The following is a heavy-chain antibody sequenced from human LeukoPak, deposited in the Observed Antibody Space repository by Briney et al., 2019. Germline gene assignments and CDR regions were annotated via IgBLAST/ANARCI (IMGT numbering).Heavy chain of an antibody. Sequence: SETLSLTCTISGGSISTFYWSWIRQPAGKGLEWIGRVYKSGSTNFNPSLESRVTKSVDTSRNQFSLKLSSVTAADTAMYYCARDHYGGNSDAFDIWGQGTMVTVSS. CDR2: VYKSGST. CDR3: ARDHYGGNSDAFDI. CDR1: GGSISTFY. D-gene: IGHD4-23*01. V-gene: IGHV4-4*07. J-gene: IGHJ3*02.